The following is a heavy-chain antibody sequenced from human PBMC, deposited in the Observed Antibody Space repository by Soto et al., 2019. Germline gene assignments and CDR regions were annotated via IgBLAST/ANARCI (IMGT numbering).Heavy chain of an antibody. CDR3: ARHPRYSGYDYRYYFDY. J-gene: IGHJ4*02. V-gene: IGHV4-39*01. Sequence: SETLSLTCTVSGGSISSSSYYWGWIRQPPGKGLVWIGSIYYSGSPYYNPSLKSLGTISVDTSKNQFSLKRSRVTAADTAVYYCARHPRYSGYDYRYYFDYWGQGTLVTVSS. CDR2: IYYSGSP. CDR1: GGSISSSSYY. D-gene: IGHD5-12*01.